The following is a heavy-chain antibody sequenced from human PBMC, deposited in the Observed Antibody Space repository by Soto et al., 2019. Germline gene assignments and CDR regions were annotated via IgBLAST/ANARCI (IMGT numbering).Heavy chain of an antibody. D-gene: IGHD5-18*01. J-gene: IGHJ4*02. Sequence: PVGSLRLSCAASGFTFSSYGMHWVRQAPGKGLEWVAVIYSGGSTYYADSVKGRFTISRDNSKNTLYLQMNSLRAEDTAVYYCASERSRGYSYGSYYFDYWGQGTLVTVSS. CDR3: ASERSRGYSYGSYYFDY. CDR2: IYSGGST. V-gene: IGHV3-53*01. CDR1: GFTFSSYG.